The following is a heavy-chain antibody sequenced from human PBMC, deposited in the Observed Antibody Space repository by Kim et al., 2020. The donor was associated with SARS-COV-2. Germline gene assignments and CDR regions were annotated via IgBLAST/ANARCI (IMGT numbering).Heavy chain of an antibody. CDR3: AKAGREGATYGPYYFDY. CDR2: ISGDGGST. V-gene: IGHV3-43*02. D-gene: IGHD1-26*01. Sequence: GGSLRLSCAASGFTFDDYAMHWVRQAPGKGLEWVSLISGDGGSTYYADSVKGRFTISRDNSKNSLYLQMNSLRTEDTALYYCAKAGREGATYGPYYFDYWGQGTLVTVSS. CDR1: GFTFDDYA. J-gene: IGHJ4*02.